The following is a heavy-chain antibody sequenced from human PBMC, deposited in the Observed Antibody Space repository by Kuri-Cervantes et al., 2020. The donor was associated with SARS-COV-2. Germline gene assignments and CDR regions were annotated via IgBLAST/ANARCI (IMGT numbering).Heavy chain of an antibody. CDR2: SGNGGGT. CDR3: AKGVWGSYRYSDD. D-gene: IGHD3-16*02. V-gene: IGHV3-23*01. J-gene: IGHJ4*02. CDR1: GFSFSSYG. Sequence: GGSLRLSCAASGFSFSSYGVSWVRQAPGKGLEWVSTSGNGGGTYYADSVKGRFTISRDNSKNTLYLQMNSLRAEDTAVYYCAKGVWGSYRYSDDWGQGTLVTVSS.